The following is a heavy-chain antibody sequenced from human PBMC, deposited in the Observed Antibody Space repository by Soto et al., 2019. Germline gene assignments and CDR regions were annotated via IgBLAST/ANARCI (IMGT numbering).Heavy chain of an antibody. CDR3: ARDKGISVVGFFRKDPYFGLDV. Sequence: QLKESGPGQVSPSETLSLTCSVSGASIDDRGHHWSWLRRSPGRVLEWLGSVYHDGTIYYNPSLKSRVSVSVNTSKNQFSRKLASVTAADTAVYYCARDKGISVVGFFRKDPYFGLDVWGPGTTVTVSS. D-gene: IGHD6-19*01. J-gene: IGHJ6*01. CDR2: VYHDGTI. CDR1: GASIDDRGHH. V-gene: IGHV4-39*02.